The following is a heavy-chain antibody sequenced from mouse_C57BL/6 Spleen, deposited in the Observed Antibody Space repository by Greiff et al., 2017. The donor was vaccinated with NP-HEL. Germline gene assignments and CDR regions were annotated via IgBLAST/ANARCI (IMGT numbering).Heavy chain of an antibody. CDR2: IYPSDSET. CDR1: GYTFTSYW. V-gene: IGHV1-61*01. J-gene: IGHJ2*01. CDR3: ARGALLRYYFDY. D-gene: IGHD1-1*01. Sequence: QVQLQQPGAELVRPGSSVKLSCEASGYTFTSYWMDWVKQRPGQGLEWIGNIYPSDSETHYNQKFKDKATLTVDKSSSTAYMQLSSLTSEDSAVYYCARGALLRYYFDYWGQGTTLTVSS.